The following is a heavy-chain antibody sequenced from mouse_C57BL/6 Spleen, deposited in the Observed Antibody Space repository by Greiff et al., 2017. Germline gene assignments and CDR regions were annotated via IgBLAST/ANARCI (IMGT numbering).Heavy chain of an antibody. D-gene: IGHD2-4*01. CDR1: GYSITSGYY. CDR2: ISYDGSN. Sequence: EVQLQESGPGLVKPSQSLSLTCSVPGYSITSGYYWNWIRQFPGNKLEWIGYISYDGSNNSNPSLKNRISITRDTSRNQYIQKWNSVTTEDTATYYWARGLRRYWYCDVWGTGTTLTVSS. J-gene: IGHJ1*03. CDR3: ARGLRRYWYCDV. V-gene: IGHV3-6*01.